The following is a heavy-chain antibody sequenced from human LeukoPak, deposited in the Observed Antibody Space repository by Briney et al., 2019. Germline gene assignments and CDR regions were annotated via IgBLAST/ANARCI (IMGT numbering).Heavy chain of an antibody. CDR1: GFTFSSYW. Sequence: GGSLRLSCAASGFTFSSYWMHWVRQAPGKGLVWVSRINSDGSSTSYADFVKGRFTISRDNAKSTLYLQMNSLRAEDTAVYYCAEFDPINAFDIWGQGTMVTVSS. D-gene: IGHD3-9*01. V-gene: IGHV3-74*01. CDR3: AEFDPINAFDI. CDR2: INSDGSST. J-gene: IGHJ3*02.